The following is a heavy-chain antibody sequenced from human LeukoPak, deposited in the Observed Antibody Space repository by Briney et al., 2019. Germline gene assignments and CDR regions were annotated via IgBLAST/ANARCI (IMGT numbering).Heavy chain of an antibody. D-gene: IGHD2-21*01. CDR1: GYTFTNYW. CDR2: INPGPGAGPGGSNP. CDR3: ARHSTRPNWYSPIDY. Sequence: GESLKISCKASGYTFTNYWIVWVRQMPGKGLEWMGSINPGPGAGPGGSNPIYSPSFQGQVTISADKSITTAYLQWSSLKASDTAMYYCARHSTRPNWYSPIDYWGQGTLVTVSS. V-gene: IGHV5-51*01. J-gene: IGHJ4*02.